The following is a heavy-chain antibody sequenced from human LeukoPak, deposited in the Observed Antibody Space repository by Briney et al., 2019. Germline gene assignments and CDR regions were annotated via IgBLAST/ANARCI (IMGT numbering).Heavy chain of an antibody. CDR2: IKSKTDGGTT. CDR1: GFTFSSYS. CDR3: TTPIAAAYQFDY. V-gene: IGHV3-15*01. D-gene: IGHD6-13*01. J-gene: IGHJ4*02. Sequence: GGTLRLSCVVSGFTFSSYSMSWVRQAPGKGLEWVGRIKSKTDGGTTDYAAPVKGRFTISRDDSKNTLYLQMNSLKTEDTAVYYCTTPIAAAYQFDYWGQGTLVTVSS.